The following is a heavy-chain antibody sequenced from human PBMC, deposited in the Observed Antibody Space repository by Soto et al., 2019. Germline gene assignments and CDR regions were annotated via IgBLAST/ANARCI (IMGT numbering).Heavy chain of an antibody. V-gene: IGHV4-34*01. CDR3: VRHAQWIIRAY. D-gene: IGHD5-12*01. Sequence: SETLSLTCGVYGGSFSGYYWSWIRQPPGKGLEWIGEVNHSGSTNYNPSLKSRVTISVDTSKNQFSLKLSSVTAADTAVYYCVRHAQWIIRAYWGQGSLVTVSS. CDR2: VNHSGST. J-gene: IGHJ4*02. CDR1: GGSFSGYY.